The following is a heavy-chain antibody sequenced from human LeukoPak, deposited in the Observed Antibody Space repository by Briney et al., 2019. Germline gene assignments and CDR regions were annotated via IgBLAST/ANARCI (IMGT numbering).Heavy chain of an antibody. CDR2: IDWDDDK. V-gene: IGHV2-70*20. D-gene: IGHD4-17*01. J-gene: IGHJ4*02. Sequence: ESGPALVKPTPTLTLTCTFSGFSLSTSGMCVSWVRQPPGKALEWLALIDWDDDKYYSTSLKTRLTISKDTSKNQVVLTMTNMDPVDTATYYCARSRNYGDYFDYWGQGTLVTVSS. CDR1: GFSLSTSGMC. CDR3: ARSRNYGDYFDY.